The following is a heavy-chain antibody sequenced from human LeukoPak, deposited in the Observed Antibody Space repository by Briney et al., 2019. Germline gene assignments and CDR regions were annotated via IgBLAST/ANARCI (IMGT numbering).Heavy chain of an antibody. CDR2: INHSGST. J-gene: IGHJ2*01. V-gene: IGHV4-34*01. D-gene: IGHD6-13*01. Sequence: SETLSLTCAVYGGSFSGYYWSWIRQPPGKGLEWIGEINHSGSTNYNPSLKSRVTISVDRSKNQFSLKLSSVTAADTAVYYCATTSSSWARGRYFDLWGRGTLVTVSS. CDR1: GGSFSGYY. CDR3: ATTSSSWARGRYFDL.